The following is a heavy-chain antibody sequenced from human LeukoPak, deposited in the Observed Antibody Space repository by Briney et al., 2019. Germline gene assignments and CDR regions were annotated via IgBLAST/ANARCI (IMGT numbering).Heavy chain of an antibody. CDR3: AKDNGYYDFWSGSGFDP. D-gene: IGHD3-3*01. J-gene: IGHJ5*02. V-gene: IGHV3-9*01. CDR1: GFTFDDYA. CDR2: ISWKSGSI. Sequence: GGSLRLSCAASGFTFDDYAMHWVRQAPGKGLEWVSGISWKSGSIGYADSVKGRFTISRDNAKNSLYLQMNSLRAEDTALYYCAKDNGYYDFWSGSGFDPWGQGTLVTVSS.